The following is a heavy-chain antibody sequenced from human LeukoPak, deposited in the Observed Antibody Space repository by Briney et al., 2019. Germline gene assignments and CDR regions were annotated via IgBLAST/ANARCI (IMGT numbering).Heavy chain of an antibody. J-gene: IGHJ5*02. CDR2: IKSKTDGGTT. CDR3: TTYASGGNWFDP. Sequence: GSLRLSCAASGFTFSDAWMTWVRQAPGKGLEWVGRIKSKTDGGTTDYAAPVKGRFTISRDDSKNTVYLQMNSLRTEDTAVYCCTTYASGGNWFDPWGQGTLVTVSS. D-gene: IGHD3-10*01. V-gene: IGHV3-15*01. CDR1: GFTFSDAW.